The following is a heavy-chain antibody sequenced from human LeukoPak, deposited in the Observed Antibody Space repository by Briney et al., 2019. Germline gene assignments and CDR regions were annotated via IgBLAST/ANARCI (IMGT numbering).Heavy chain of an antibody. CDR1: GYTFTNYY. CDR2: IIPIFGTA. J-gene: IGHJ4*02. Sequence: GASVKVSCKASGYTFTNYYIHWVRQAPGQGLEWMGGIIPIFGTANYAQKFQGRVTITADESTSTAYMELSSLRSEDTAVYYCASLYDIVGTTVDYWGQGTLVTVSS. V-gene: IGHV1-69*13. CDR3: ASLYDIVGTTVDY. D-gene: IGHD1-26*01.